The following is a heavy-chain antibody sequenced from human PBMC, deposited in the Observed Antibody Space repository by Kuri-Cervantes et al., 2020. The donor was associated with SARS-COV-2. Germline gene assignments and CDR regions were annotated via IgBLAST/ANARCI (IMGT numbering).Heavy chain of an antibody. D-gene: IGHD3-22*01. CDR1: GITFSSYW. CDR3: TTDPSPPYYYDSSGYSGY. V-gene: IGHV3-15*01. J-gene: IGHJ4*02. CDR2: IKSKTDGGTT. Sequence: GGSLRLSCAGSGITFSSYWMNWVRQAPGKGLEWVGRIKSKTDGGTTDYAAPVKGRFTISRDDSKNTLYLQMNSLKTEDTAVYYCTTDPSPPYYYDSSGYSGYWGQGTLVTVSS.